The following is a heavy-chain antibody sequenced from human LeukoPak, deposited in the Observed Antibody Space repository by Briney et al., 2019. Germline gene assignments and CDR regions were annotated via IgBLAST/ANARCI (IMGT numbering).Heavy chain of an antibody. Sequence: PSETLSLTCAVYGGSFIGFHWNWIRQPPGKGLEWIGDINHSGSTNYNPSLKSRVTISVDTSKNQFSLKLSSVTAADTAVYYCARNLRFGELSWFDPWGQGTLVTVSS. D-gene: IGHD3-10*01. CDR3: ARNLRFGELSWFDP. CDR1: GGSFIGFH. J-gene: IGHJ5*02. CDR2: INHSGST. V-gene: IGHV4-34*01.